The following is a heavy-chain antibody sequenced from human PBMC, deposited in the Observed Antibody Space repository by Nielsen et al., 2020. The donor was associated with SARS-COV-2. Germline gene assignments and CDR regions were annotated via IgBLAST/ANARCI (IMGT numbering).Heavy chain of an antibody. D-gene: IGHD5-24*01. CDR1: GGSISTGSHY. V-gene: IGHV4-61*01. Sequence: SETLSLTCIVSGGSISTGSHYWSWIRQPPGKGLEWIGYIFYRGGTNYNPSLKSRVTISVDTSKNQFSLKVNSVTAADTAVYYCVRIDMATISVDYWGRGTLVTVSS. CDR3: VRIDMATISVDY. CDR2: IFYRGGT. J-gene: IGHJ4*02.